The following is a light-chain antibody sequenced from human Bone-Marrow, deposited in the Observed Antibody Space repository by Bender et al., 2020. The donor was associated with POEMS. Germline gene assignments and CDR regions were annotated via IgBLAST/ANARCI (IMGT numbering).Light chain of an antibody. V-gene: IGLV2-14*03. Sequence: HSALTQPASVSGSPGQSITISCTGPTRDIEAHNYVSWYQHFPGRAPILLIHDVTDRPSWISDRFSGSKSDNTAFLTISNLQPEDEAEYFCSSYATSTVVFGGGTKLTVL. CDR1: TRDIEAHNY. J-gene: IGLJ2*01. CDR2: DVT. CDR3: SSYATSTVV.